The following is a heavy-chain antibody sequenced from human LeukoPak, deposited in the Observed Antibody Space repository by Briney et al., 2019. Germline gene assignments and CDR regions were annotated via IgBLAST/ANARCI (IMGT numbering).Heavy chain of an antibody. CDR2: IYSGGGGT. V-gene: IGHV3-53*01. J-gene: IGHJ6*04. D-gene: IGHD3-10*01. CDR3: ARDRDREVDV. Sequence: GGSLRLSCSASAFTVSNNYLGWVRQAPGKGLEWVSVIYSGGGGTYHADSVKGPFTISRDNSKNTLYLQMNSLRAEDTAVYYCARDRDREVDVWGKGTTVTVSS. CDR1: AFTVSNNY.